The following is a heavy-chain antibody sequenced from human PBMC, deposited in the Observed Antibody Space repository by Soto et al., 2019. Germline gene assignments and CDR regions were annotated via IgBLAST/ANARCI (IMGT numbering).Heavy chain of an antibody. CDR2: ISGSGGST. V-gene: IGHV3-23*01. Sequence: GGSLRLSCAASGFTFSSYAMSWVRQAPGKGLEWVSAISGSGGSTYYADSVKGRFTISRDNSKNTLFLQMNSLRAEDTAIYFCAKSLVPSFGSGSHYNLLYYYNTAVWGQGTTVTVYS. CDR1: GFTFSSYA. J-gene: IGHJ6*02. D-gene: IGHD3-10*01. CDR3: AKSLVPSFGSGSHYNLLYYYNTAV.